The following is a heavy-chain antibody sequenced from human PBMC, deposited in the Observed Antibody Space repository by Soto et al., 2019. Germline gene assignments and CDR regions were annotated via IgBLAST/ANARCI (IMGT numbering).Heavy chain of an antibody. D-gene: IGHD1-26*01. CDR2: ISGSGGST. Sequence: GGSLRLSCAASGFTFSSYAMSWVRQAPGKGLEWVSAISGSGGSTYYADSVKGRFTISRDNSKNTLYLQMNSLRAEDTAVYDCAKSRGRGGSYKHYYYGMDVWGQGTTVTVSS. CDR1: GFTFSSYA. CDR3: AKSRGRGGSYKHYYYGMDV. V-gene: IGHV3-23*01. J-gene: IGHJ6*02.